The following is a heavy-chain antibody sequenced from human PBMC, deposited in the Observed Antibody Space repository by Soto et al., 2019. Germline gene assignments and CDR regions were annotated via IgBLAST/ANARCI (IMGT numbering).Heavy chain of an antibody. J-gene: IGHJ4*02. D-gene: IGHD6-13*01. V-gene: IGHV3-33*01. CDR2: IWYDGSNK. CDR3: ARYEFKYSSSSFDY. CDR1: GFTFSSYG. Sequence: QVQLVESGGGVVQPGRSLRLSCAASGFTFSSYGMHWVRQAPGKGLEWVAVIWYDGSNKYYADSVKGRFTISRDNSKNTLYLQMNSLIAEDTAVYYCARYEFKYSSSSFDYWCQGTLVTVSS.